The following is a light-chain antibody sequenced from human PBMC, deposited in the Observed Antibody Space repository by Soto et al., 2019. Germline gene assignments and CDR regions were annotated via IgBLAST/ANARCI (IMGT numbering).Light chain of an antibody. CDR1: QSVSGSS. CDR3: QQYGTTPRT. CDR2: GAS. J-gene: IGKJ1*01. V-gene: IGKV3-20*01. Sequence: EIGLTQSPGTLSFSPGERATLSCRASQSVSGSSLAWYQQKPGQAPRLLIYGASSRATGIPDRFSGRGSGTDFTLTISRLEPEDFVVYYCQQYGTTPRTFGQGTKVEIK.